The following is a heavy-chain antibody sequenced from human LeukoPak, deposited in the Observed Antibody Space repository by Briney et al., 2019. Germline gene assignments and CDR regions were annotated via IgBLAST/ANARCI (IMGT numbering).Heavy chain of an antibody. J-gene: IGHJ4*02. CDR3: AKDSTWIQLEGYFDY. Sequence: GGSLRLSCAASGFTFSSYGMHWVRQAPGKGREWVAFIRYVGSNKYYADSVKGRFTISRDNSKNTLYLQMNSLRAEDTAVYYCAKDSTWIQLEGYFDYWGQGTLVTVSS. CDR2: IRYVGSNK. D-gene: IGHD5-18*01. V-gene: IGHV3-30*02. CDR1: GFTFSSYG.